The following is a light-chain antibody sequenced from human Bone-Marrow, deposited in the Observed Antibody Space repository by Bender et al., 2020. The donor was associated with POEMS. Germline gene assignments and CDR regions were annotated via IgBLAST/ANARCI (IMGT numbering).Light chain of an antibody. Sequence: SYELTQPPSVSVSPGQTATINCYGDKLVNKDVCWYQQRPGQSPLLVIYQHYIRPSGIPERFSGSNSGNTATLTISGTQAMDEGDYYCQAWDRTTADFGTGTKVTVL. CDR2: QHY. CDR3: QAWDRTTAD. CDR1: KLVNKD. J-gene: IGLJ1*01. V-gene: IGLV3-1*01.